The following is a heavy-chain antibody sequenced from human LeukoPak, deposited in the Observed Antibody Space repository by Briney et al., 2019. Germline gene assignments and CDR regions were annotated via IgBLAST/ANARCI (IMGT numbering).Heavy chain of an antibody. Sequence: SATLSLTCTVSGGSISSSSYYWGWIRQRPGKGLEWIGSIYYSGSTYYNPSLKSRVTISVDTSKNQFSLKLSSVTAADTAVYYCARRAAAGGYYFDYWGQGTLVTVSS. CDR1: GGSISSSSYY. D-gene: IGHD6-13*01. CDR2: IYYSGST. CDR3: ARRAAAGGYYFDY. J-gene: IGHJ4*02. V-gene: IGHV4-39*01.